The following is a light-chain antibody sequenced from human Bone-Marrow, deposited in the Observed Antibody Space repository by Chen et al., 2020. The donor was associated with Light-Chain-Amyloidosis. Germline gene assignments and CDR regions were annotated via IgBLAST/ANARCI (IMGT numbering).Light chain of an antibody. J-gene: IGLJ3*02. Sequence: SYVLPQPSSVSVAPGETATLACGGNNIGSTSVHWYQQTPGPAPLLVVYDDSDRPSGIHERLSGSNSGNTATLTISRVEAGDEADYYCQVWDRSSDRPVFGGGTKLTVI. CDR2: DDS. V-gene: IGLV3-21*02. CDR3: QVWDRSSDRPV. CDR1: NIGSTS.